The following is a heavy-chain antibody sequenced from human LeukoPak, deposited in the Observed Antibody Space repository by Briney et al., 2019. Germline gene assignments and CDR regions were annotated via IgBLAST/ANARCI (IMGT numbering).Heavy chain of an antibody. J-gene: IGHJ3*02. CDR3: AERGLCDSSGPAAFDI. CDR2: ISGSGGST. V-gene: IGHV3-23*01. D-gene: IGHD3-22*01. Sequence: GGSLRLSCAASGFTFSSYAMSWVRQAPGKGLEWVSAISGSGGSTYYADSVKGRFTISRDNSKNTLYLQMNSLRAEDTAVYYCAERGLCDSSGPAAFDIWGQGTMVTVSS. CDR1: GFTFSSYA.